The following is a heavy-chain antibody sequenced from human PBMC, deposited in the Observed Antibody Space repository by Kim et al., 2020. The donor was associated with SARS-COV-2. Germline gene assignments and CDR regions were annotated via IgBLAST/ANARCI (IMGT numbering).Heavy chain of an antibody. V-gene: IGHV3-30*02. J-gene: IGHJ6*02. D-gene: IGHD4-4*01. Sequence: KVRFTISRDNSKNTLYLQMNSLRAEDTAVYYCAKNPLTVTDYYYYYGMDVWGQGTTVTVSS. CDR3: AKNPLTVTDYYYYYGMDV.